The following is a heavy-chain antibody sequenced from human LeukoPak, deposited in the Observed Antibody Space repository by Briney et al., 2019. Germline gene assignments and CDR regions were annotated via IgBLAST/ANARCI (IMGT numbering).Heavy chain of an antibody. CDR1: GGTFSSYA. Sequence: SVKVSCKASGGTFSSYAISWVRQAPGQGLEWMGRIIPIFGIANYAQKFQGRVTITADKSTSTAYMELSRLRSEDTAVYYCARGGIAARYGMDVWGQGTTVTVSS. CDR3: ARGGIAARYGMDV. V-gene: IGHV1-69*04. CDR2: IIPIFGIA. J-gene: IGHJ6*02. D-gene: IGHD6-6*01.